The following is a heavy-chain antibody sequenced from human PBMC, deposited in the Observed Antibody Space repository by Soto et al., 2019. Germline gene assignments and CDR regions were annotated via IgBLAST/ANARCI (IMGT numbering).Heavy chain of an antibody. CDR2: ISYDGSNK. CDR1: GFTFSSYG. D-gene: IGHD6-19*01. J-gene: IGHJ4*02. Sequence: QVQLVESGGGVVQPGRSLRLSCAASGFTFSSYGMHWVRQAPGKGLEWVAVISYDGSNKYYADSVKGRFTISRDNSTNTLYLQMNSLRAEDTAVYYCAKDRDSGWYEIDYWGQGTLVTVSS. CDR3: AKDRDSGWYEIDY. V-gene: IGHV3-30*18.